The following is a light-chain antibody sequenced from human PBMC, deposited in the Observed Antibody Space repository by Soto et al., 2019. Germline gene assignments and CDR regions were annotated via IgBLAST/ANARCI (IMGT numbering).Light chain of an antibody. Sequence: DIQVTQSPPTLSASVGDRVTITCRASQTISTWMAWYQQKPGKAPKLLVYDASTLQSGVASRFSGSGSGTEFTLIISGLQPDDSATYYCQQYTNPNNPGMFGQGTKVEI. CDR3: QQYTNPNNPGM. V-gene: IGKV1-5*01. CDR1: QTISTW. CDR2: DAS. J-gene: IGKJ1*01.